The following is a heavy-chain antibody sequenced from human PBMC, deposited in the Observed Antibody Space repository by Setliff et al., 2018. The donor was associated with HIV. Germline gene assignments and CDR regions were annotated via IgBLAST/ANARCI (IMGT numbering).Heavy chain of an antibody. Sequence: GASVKVSCKTSGYTFTVNHLHWVRQAPGQGVEWVGKNSPDSGDTFYAQKFQGRITLTRDTSITTAYMELSTLRDDDTAVYYCARDAGAPGRGNPLDYWGQGTLVTVSS. CDR3: ARDAGAPGRGNPLDY. V-gene: IGHV1-2*02. D-gene: IGHD3-10*01. CDR2: NSPDSGDT. J-gene: IGHJ4*02. CDR1: GYTFTVNH.